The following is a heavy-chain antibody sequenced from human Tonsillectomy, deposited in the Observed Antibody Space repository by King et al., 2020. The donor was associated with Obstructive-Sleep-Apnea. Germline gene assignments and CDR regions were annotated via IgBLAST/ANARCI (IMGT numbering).Heavy chain of an antibody. CDR1: GGSISSYY. V-gene: IGHV4-59*01. Sequence: VQLQESGPGLVKPSETLSLTCTVSGGSISSYYWSWIRQPPGKGLEWIGYIYYSGSTNYNPSLRSRVTISIETSKNQFSLKLSSVTAADTAVYYCAREVGSYGYYFDYWGQGTLVTVSS. CDR3: AREVGSYGYYFDY. D-gene: IGHD3-16*01. CDR2: IYYSGST. J-gene: IGHJ4*02.